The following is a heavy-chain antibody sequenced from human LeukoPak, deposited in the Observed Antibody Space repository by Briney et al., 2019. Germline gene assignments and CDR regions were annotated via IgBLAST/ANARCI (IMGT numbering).Heavy chain of an antibody. V-gene: IGHV4-34*01. Sequence: ASETVSLTCTVSGGSISSYYWSWIRQPPGKGLEWIGEINHSGSTNYNPSLKSRVTISVDTSKNQFSLKLSSVTAADLAVYYCARGRTIFGVVIALDYWGQGTLVTVSS. CDR1: GGSISSYY. CDR2: INHSGST. D-gene: IGHD3-3*01. CDR3: ARGRTIFGVVIALDY. J-gene: IGHJ4*02.